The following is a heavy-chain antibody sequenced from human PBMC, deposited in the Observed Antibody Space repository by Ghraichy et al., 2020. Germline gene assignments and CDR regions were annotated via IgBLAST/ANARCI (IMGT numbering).Heavy chain of an antibody. CDR1: GFTFSHYY. CDR3: ARISGYLIYY. D-gene: IGHD3-22*01. J-gene: IGHJ4*02. V-gene: IGHV3-11*01. Sequence: GGSLRLSCAASGFTFSHYYMTWIRQAPGQGLEWVSSISGRASNIYYSDSVKGRFTVSRDSTKNSLYLEMSSLRAEDTAVYYCARISGYLIYYWGQGTLVVVSS. CDR2: ISGRASNI.